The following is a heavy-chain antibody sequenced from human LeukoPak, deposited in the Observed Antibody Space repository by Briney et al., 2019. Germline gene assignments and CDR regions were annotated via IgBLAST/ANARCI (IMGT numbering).Heavy chain of an antibody. CDR3: ARDLSSTSNWELDY. Sequence: AAVKVSCKASGYTFIHYFIHWVRQAPGQGIEWMGRINSNRGGTEYTQKFQGRVTMTRDTSITTVYMELSSLPSDDTAVYYCARDLSSTSNWELDYWGQGTLVTVSS. V-gene: IGHV1-2*06. D-gene: IGHD7-27*01. CDR1: GYTFIHYF. CDR2: INSNRGGT. J-gene: IGHJ4*02.